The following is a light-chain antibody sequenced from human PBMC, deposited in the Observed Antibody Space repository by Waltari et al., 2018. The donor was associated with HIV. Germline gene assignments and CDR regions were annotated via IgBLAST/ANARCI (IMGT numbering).Light chain of an antibody. CDR3: SSYTGSSTLGV. Sequence: QSALTQPASVSGSPGQSITISCTGTSSDVGGYNHVSWYQHHPGKAPKLMIYDVSDRPLGVSNRFAGSKSGNTASLTISGLQAEDEADYYCSSYTGSSTLGVFGGGTKLTVL. V-gene: IGLV2-14*03. CDR1: SSDVGGYNH. J-gene: IGLJ3*02. CDR2: DVS.